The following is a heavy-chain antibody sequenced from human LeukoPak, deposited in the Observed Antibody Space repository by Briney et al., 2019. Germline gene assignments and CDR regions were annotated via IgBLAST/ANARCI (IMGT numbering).Heavy chain of an antibody. V-gene: IGHV3-21*01. CDR2: TSSSSSYI. CDR3: ARDGGPVGATGFDY. Sequence: GGSLRLSCAASGFTFSSYSMNWVRQAPGKGLEWVSSTSSSSSYIYYADSVKGRFTISRDNAKNSLYLQMNSLRAEDTAVYYCARDGGPVGATGFDYWGQGTLVTVSS. J-gene: IGHJ4*02. D-gene: IGHD1-26*01. CDR1: GFTFSSYS.